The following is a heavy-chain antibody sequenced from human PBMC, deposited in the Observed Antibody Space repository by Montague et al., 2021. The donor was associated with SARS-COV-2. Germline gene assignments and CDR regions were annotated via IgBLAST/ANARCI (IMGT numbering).Heavy chain of an antibody. CDR2: IHSNGDT. V-gene: IGHV4-4*07. CDR1: GGSISTYP. J-gene: IGHJ4*02. Sequence: SETLSLTCTVSGGSISTYPRSWIRQPAGKALEWIGRIHSNGDTTYNPSLKSRVTMSVDTSKNQFSLKMTSVTAADTAMYYCARGSGRYCSPFDNWGQGNLVTVSS. CDR3: ARGSGRYCSPFDN. D-gene: IGHD1-26*01.